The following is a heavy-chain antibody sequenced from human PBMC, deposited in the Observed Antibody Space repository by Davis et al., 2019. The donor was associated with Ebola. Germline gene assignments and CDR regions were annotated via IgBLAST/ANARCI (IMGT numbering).Heavy chain of an antibody. V-gene: IGHV3-15*01. Sequence: PGGSLRLSCAASGFTFSSYWMSWVRQAPGKGLEWVGRIKSKTDGGTTDYAAPVKGRFTISRDDSKNTLYLQMNSLKTEDTAVYYCTTDEIVVVPAATYWGQGTLVTVSS. J-gene: IGHJ4*02. CDR2: IKSKTDGGTT. CDR1: GFTFSSYW. D-gene: IGHD2-2*01. CDR3: TTDEIVVVPAATY.